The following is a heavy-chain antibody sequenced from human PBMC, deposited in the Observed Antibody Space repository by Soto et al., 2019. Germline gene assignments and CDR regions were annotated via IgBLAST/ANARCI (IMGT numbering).Heavy chain of an antibody. CDR3: ARPPKKGSGHIHPFYYYYGMGV. J-gene: IGHJ6*02. D-gene: IGHD5-12*01. V-gene: IGHV1-8*01. Sequence: QVQLVQSGAEVKKPGASVKVSCKASGYTFTSYDINWVRQATGQGLEWMGWMNPNSGNTGYAQKFQGRVTMTRNTSISTAYMELSSLRSGDTAVYYCARPPKKGSGHIHPFYYYYGMGVWGQGTTVTVSS. CDR2: MNPNSGNT. CDR1: GYTFTSYD.